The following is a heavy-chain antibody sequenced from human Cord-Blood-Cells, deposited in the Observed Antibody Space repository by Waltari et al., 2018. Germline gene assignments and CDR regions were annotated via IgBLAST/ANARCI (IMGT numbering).Heavy chain of an antibody. Sequence: QVQLVQSGAEVKKPGASVKVSCKASGYTFTGYYMHWVRQAPGQGLEWMGWINPNSGGTNYAQKFQGRVTMTRDTSISTAYMDLSRLRSDDTAVYYCARVYCSGGSCYSEGVDYWGQGTLVTVSS. D-gene: IGHD2-15*01. CDR2: INPNSGGT. CDR3: ARVYCSGGSCYSEGVDY. CDR1: GYTFTGYY. V-gene: IGHV1-2*02. J-gene: IGHJ4*02.